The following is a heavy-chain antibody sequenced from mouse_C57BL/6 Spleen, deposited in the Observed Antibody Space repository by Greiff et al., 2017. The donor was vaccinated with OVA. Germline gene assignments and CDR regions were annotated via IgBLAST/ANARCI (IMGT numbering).Heavy chain of an antibody. CDR1: GFTFTDYY. CDR2: IRHKANGYTT. D-gene: IGHD4-1*01. J-gene: IGHJ4*01. CDR3: ARKQGRDAMDY. V-gene: IGHV7-3*01. Sequence: EVKLVESGGGLVQPGGSLSLSCAASGFTFTDYYMRWVRQPPGKGLEWLGFIRHKANGYTTEYSASVKGRFTISRDNSQSILYLKMNALRAEDSAAYYCARKQGRDAMDYWGQGTSVTVSS.